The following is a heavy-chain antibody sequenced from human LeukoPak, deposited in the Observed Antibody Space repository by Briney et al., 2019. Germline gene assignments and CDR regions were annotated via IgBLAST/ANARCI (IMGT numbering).Heavy chain of an antibody. CDR1: GYTFTSYG. CDR2: ISAYNGNT. V-gene: IGHV1-18*01. J-gene: IGHJ6*02. Sequence: ASVKVSCKASGYTFTSYGISWVRQAPGQGLEWMGWISAYNGNTNYAQKLQGRVTMTEDTSTDTAYMELSSLRSEDTAVYYCATDGGDFSVWGQGTTVTVSS. D-gene: IGHD3-3*01. CDR3: ATDGGDFSV.